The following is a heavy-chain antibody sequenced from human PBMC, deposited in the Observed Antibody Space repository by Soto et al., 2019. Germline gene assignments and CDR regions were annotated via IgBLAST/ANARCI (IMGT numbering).Heavy chain of an antibody. CDR3: AASYYDSSSYYLDY. V-gene: IGHV1-58*01. CDR2: IVVGSVNT. Sequence: GQRLEWIGWIVVGSVNTNYAQKFQERVTITRDMSTSTAYMELSSLRSEDTAVYYCAASYYDSSSYYLDYWGQGTLVTVSS. J-gene: IGHJ4*02. D-gene: IGHD3-22*01.